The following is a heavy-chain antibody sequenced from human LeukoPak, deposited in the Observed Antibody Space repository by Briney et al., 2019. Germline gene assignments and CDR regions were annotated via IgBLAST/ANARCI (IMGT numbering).Heavy chain of an antibody. V-gene: IGHV4-59*01. CDR3: ARDFAMVRGVMTDYGMDV. D-gene: IGHD3-10*01. CDR1: GGSISNYY. CDR2: IYYSGST. J-gene: IGHJ6*04. Sequence: PSETLSLTCTVSGGSISNYYWSWIRQPPGKGLEWIGYIYYSGSTNYNPSLKSRVTISVDTSKNQFSLKLSSVTAADTAVYYCARDFAMVRGVMTDYGMDVWGKGTTVTVSS.